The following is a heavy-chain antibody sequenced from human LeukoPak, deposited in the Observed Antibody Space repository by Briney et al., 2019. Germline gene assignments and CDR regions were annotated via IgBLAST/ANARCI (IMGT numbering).Heavy chain of an antibody. CDR1: GYTFTSYG. CDR3: ARSPPITVFGGSSDF. V-gene: IGHV1-18*01. D-gene: IGHD3-3*01. CDR2: ISAYNGNT. J-gene: IGHJ4*02. Sequence: GASVKVSCKASGYTFTSYGISWVRQAPGQGLEWMGWISAYNGNTNYAQKLQGRVTMTTDTSTSTAYMELRSLRSDDTAVYYCARSPPITVFGGSSDFWGQGTLVTVSS.